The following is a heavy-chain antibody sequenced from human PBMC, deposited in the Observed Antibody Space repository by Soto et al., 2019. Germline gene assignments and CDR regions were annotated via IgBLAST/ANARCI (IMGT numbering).Heavy chain of an antibody. Sequence: GGSLRLSCAASGFTFSDYYMSWIRQAPGKGLEWVSYISSSGSTIYYADSVKGRFTISRDNAKNSLYLQMNSLRAEYTAVYYCASFYSSSSFSYCYYGMDVWGQGTTVTVSS. D-gene: IGHD6-6*01. V-gene: IGHV3-11*01. CDR3: ASFYSSSSFSYCYYGMDV. CDR2: ISSSGSTI. J-gene: IGHJ6*02. CDR1: GFTFSDYY.